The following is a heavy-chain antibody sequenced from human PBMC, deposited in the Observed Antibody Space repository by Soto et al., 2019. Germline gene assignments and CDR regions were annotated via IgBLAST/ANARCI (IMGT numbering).Heavy chain of an antibody. CDR2: IYYSGIT. V-gene: IGHV4-59*07. CDR3: ARYKSNYYYGMDV. CDR1: GGSISRYY. J-gene: IGHJ6*02. Sequence: SDTLSLTCTVSGGSISRYYWSWSRQPPGKGLEWIGYIYYSGITNYNPSLKSRVTISVDTSKNQFSLKLSSVTAADTAVYYCARYKSNYYYGMDVWGQGTTVT. D-gene: IGHD1-20*01.